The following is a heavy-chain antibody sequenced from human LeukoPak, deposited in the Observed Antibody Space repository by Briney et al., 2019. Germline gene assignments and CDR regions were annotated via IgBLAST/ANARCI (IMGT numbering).Heavy chain of an antibody. Sequence: GRSLRLSXAASGFTFDDYAMHWVRQAPGKGLEWVSGISWNSGSIGYADSVKGRFTISRDNAKNSLYLQMNSLRAEDMALYYCATSAAGFFDYWGQGTLVTVSS. V-gene: IGHV3-9*03. CDR2: ISWNSGSI. CDR1: GFTFDDYA. J-gene: IGHJ4*02. D-gene: IGHD6-13*01. CDR3: ATSAAGFFDY.